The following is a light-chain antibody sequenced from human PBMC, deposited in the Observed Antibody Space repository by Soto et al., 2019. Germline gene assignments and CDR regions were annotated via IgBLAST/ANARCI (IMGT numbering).Light chain of an antibody. J-gene: IGKJ1*01. CDR2: DAS. CDR1: PSISSW. V-gene: IGKV1-5*01. Sequence: DIQMTQSPSPLSASVGDRVTITCRSSPSISSWLAWYQQKPGKAPKLLIYDASSLESGVPSRFSGSGSGTEFNPTISSLQPDDFATYYCQQYNSYSWTFGQGTKVEIK. CDR3: QQYNSYSWT.